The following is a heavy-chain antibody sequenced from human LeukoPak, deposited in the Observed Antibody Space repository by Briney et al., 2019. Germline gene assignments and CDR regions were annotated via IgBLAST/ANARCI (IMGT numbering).Heavy chain of an antibody. J-gene: IGHJ3*02. Sequence: GGSLRLSCAASGFTFSSYWMSWVRQAPGKGLEWVANIKQDGSEKYYVDSVKDRFTISRDNAKNSLYLQMNSLRAEDTAMYYCARPMICSSTSCYGGAFDIWGQGTMVTVSS. V-gene: IGHV3-7*03. CDR1: GFTFSSYW. D-gene: IGHD2-2*01. CDR3: ARPMICSSTSCYGGAFDI. CDR2: IKQDGSEK.